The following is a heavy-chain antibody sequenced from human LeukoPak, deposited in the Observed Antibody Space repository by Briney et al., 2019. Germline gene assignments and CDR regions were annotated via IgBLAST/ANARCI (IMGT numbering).Heavy chain of an antibody. CDR1: GFTFSDYW. J-gene: IGHJ4*02. CDR2: IKKDGSDK. V-gene: IGHV3-7*01. CDR3: ARVYLGADY. Sequence: YPGGSLRLSCAASGFTFSDYWMSWVRQAPGKGLEWVANIKKDGSDKYYVDPVKGRFTVSRDNAKNSLYLQMNSLRAEDTAVYYCARVYLGADYWGQGTLVTVSS. D-gene: IGHD3-16*01.